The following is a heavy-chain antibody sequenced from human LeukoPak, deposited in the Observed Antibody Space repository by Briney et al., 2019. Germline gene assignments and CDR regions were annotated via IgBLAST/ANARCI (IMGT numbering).Heavy chain of an antibody. Sequence: GGSLRLSCAASGFTFTSYAMSWVRQAPGKGLEWVSTITGSGDSTFYADSVKGRFTISRDNSKNTLYVQMNSLKTEDTAVYYCTNSGDGYNFGGYWGQGTLVTVS. CDR3: TNSGDGYNFGGY. CDR2: ITGSGDST. D-gene: IGHD5-24*01. CDR1: GFTFTSYA. V-gene: IGHV3-23*01. J-gene: IGHJ4*02.